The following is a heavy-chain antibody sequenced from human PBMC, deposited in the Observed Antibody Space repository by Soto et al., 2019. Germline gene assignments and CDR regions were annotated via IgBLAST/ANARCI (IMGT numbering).Heavy chain of an antibody. CDR3: ARGGFTYGYGMDV. Sequence: EVQLVESGGGLVQPGGSLRLSCAASGFTFSNYITNWVRQAPGKGLEWVSYISSSSSSIYSADSVKGRFTISRDNAKNSLYLQMNSLRDEDTAVYYCARGGFTYGYGMDVWGQGTTVTVSS. V-gene: IGHV3-48*02. CDR1: GFTFSNYI. CDR2: ISSSSSSI. D-gene: IGHD5-18*01. J-gene: IGHJ6*02.